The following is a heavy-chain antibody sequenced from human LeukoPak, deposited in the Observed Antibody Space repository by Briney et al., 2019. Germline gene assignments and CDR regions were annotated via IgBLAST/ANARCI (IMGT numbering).Heavy chain of an antibody. CDR2: IYHSGST. J-gene: IGHJ4*02. D-gene: IGHD3-10*01. V-gene: IGHV4-38-2*02. CDR3: ARLGDGFGEPLDY. Sequence: NSSETLSLTCTVSGYSISSGYYWGWIRQPPGKGLEWIGSIYHSGSTYYNPSLKSRVTISVDTSKNQFSLKLSSVTAADTAVYYCARLGDGFGEPLDYWGQGTLVTVSS. CDR1: GYSISSGYY.